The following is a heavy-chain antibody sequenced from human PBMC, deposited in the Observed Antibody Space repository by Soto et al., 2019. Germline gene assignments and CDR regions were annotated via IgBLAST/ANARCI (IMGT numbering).Heavy chain of an antibody. CDR2: IYTSGST. CDR1: GGSISSDY. J-gene: IGHJ6*02. V-gene: IGHV4-4*07. D-gene: IGHD3-10*01. CDR3: ASRGRGYYYCMDV. Sequence: QVQLQESGPGLVKPSETLSLTCTASGGSISSDYWSWIRQPAGQGLEWIGRIYTSGSTNDNPYHNSRGTNSQETSKNQCSLKLSSVTAADTAVYYCASRGRGYYYCMDVWGPGTTVTV.